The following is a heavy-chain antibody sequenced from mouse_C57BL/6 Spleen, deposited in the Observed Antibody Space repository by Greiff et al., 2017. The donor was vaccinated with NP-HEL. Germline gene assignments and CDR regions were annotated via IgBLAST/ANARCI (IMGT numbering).Heavy chain of an antibody. CDR3: AREDYGYPWFAY. CDR1: GYTFTDYN. V-gene: IGHV1-22*01. Sequence: EVQLQQSGPELVKPGASVKMSCKASGYTFTDYNMHWVKQSHGKSLEWIGYINPNNGGTSYNQKFKGKATLTVNKSSSTAYMELRSLTSEDSAVYDCAREDYGYPWFAYWGQGTLVTVSA. CDR2: INPNNGGT. J-gene: IGHJ3*01. D-gene: IGHD2-2*01.